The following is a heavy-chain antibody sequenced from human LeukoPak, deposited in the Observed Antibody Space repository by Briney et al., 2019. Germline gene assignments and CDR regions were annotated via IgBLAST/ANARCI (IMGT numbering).Heavy chain of an antibody. CDR3: ARSTGSYYQLDY. Sequence: ASVKVSCKASGYTFTSYDINWVRQATGQGLEWMGWMNPNSGNTGYAQKFQGRVTMTRNTSISTAYMELSSLRSEDTAVYYCARSTGSYYQLDYWGQGTLVTVSS. D-gene: IGHD3-10*01. J-gene: IGHJ4*02. CDR1: GYTFTSYD. V-gene: IGHV1-8*01. CDR2: MNPNSGNT.